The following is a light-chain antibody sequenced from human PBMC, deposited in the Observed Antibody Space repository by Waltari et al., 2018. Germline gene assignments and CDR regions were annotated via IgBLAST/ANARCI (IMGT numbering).Light chain of an antibody. Sequence: ELVLTQSPGTLSLSPGDIAALSCRASHSVSSSYLAWYQQKPGHAPRLLIYGASSRSTGIPDRFSGSGSGTDFTLTIGRLEPEDFAVYYCQQYGSSPLTFGGGTKVEIK. CDR3: QQYGSSPLT. CDR2: GAS. V-gene: IGKV3-20*01. CDR1: HSVSSSY. J-gene: IGKJ4*01.